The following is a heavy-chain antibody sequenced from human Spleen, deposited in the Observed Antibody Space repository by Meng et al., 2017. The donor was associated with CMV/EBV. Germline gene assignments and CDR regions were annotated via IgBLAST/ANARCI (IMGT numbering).Heavy chain of an antibody. D-gene: IGHD6-13*01. J-gene: IGHJ6*02. CDR1: GFTFGDYA. Sequence: GESLKISCTASGFTFGDYAMSWVRQAPGKGLEWEGFIRSKAYGGTTEYAASVKGRFTIPRDDSKSIAYLQMNSLKTEDTAVYYCTSRYSSSWYNYYYYGMDVWGQGTTVTVSS. V-gene: IGHV3-49*04. CDR3: TSRYSSSWYNYYYYGMDV. CDR2: IRSKAYGGTT.